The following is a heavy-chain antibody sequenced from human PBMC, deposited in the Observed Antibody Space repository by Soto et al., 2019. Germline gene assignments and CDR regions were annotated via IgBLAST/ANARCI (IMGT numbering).Heavy chain of an antibody. CDR2: ISSSSSYI. J-gene: IGHJ6*03. V-gene: IGHV3-21*01. CDR1: GFTFSSYS. D-gene: IGHD3-3*01. CDR3: ARDQITIFGVVIINPMDV. Sequence: GGSLRLSCAASGFTFSSYSMNWVRQAPGKGLEWVSSISSSSSYIYYADSVKGRFTISRDNAKNSLYLQMNSLRAEDTAVYYCARDQITIFGVVIINPMDVWGKGTTVTVSS.